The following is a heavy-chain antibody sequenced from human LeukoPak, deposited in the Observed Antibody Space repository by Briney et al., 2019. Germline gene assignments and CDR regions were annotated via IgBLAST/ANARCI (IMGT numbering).Heavy chain of an antibody. CDR1: GFTFSSYA. CDR2: ISYDGSNK. CDR3: ARDRDFWSGYSPSSYGMDV. D-gene: IGHD3-3*01. J-gene: IGHJ6*02. Sequence: HTGRSLRLSCAASGFTFSSYAMHWVRQAPGKGLEWVAVISYDGSNKYYADSVKGRFTISRDNSKNTLYLQMNSLRAEDTAVYYCARDRDFWSGYSPSSYGMDVWGQGTTVTVSS. V-gene: IGHV3-30*04.